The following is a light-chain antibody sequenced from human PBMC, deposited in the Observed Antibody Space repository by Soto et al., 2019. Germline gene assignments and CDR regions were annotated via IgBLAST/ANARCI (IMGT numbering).Light chain of an antibody. Sequence: DIQMTQSPSTLSASVGDRVTITCRASQSIMSELAWYQQKPGKAPKLLIYKASNLDSGVPSRFSGSGSGTEFTLTVSSLQPDDFATYYCLQYDTYPLTFGGGTKAEIK. CDR1: QSIMSE. J-gene: IGKJ4*01. V-gene: IGKV1-5*03. CDR3: LQYDTYPLT. CDR2: KAS.